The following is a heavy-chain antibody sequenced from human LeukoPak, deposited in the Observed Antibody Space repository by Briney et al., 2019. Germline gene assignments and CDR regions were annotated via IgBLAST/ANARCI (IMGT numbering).Heavy chain of an antibody. CDR2: ISAYNGNT. Sequence: ASVKVSCKASVYTFTSFGISWVRQAPGQGLEWMGWISAYNGNTHYAQKLQGRVTMTTDTSTSTAYMELRSLRSDDTAVYYCARDSLLYVDYWGQGTLVTVSS. J-gene: IGHJ4*02. CDR3: ARDSLLYVDY. V-gene: IGHV1-18*01. D-gene: IGHD3-10*01. CDR1: VYTFTSFG.